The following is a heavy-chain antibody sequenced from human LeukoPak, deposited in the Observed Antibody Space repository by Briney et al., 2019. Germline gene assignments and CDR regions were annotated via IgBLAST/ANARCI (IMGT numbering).Heavy chain of an antibody. CDR3: ARDRYYYDSFDY. CDR2: INSDGSST. J-gene: IGHJ4*02. D-gene: IGHD3-10*01. Sequence: GGSLRLSCAASGFTFSNFWMHWVRHAPGKGLVWVSRINSDGSSTSYADSVKGRFTISRDNAKNTLYLQMNSLRAEDTAVYYCARDRYYYDSFDYWGQGTLVTVSS. CDR1: GFTFSNFW. V-gene: IGHV3-74*01.